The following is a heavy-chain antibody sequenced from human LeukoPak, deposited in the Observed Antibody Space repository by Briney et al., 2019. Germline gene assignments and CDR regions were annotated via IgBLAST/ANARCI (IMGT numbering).Heavy chain of an antibody. J-gene: IGHJ6*03. CDR2: IYYSGST. V-gene: IGHV4-59*01. CDR3: AREGVSAYYYYMDV. Sequence: PSETLSLTCTGSGGSISSYYWSWIRQPPCKGLEGMGYIYYSGSTNYNPSLKSRVHISVDTSKNQFSLKLSSVTAADTAVYYCAREGVSAYYYYMDVWGKGTTVTVSS. D-gene: IGHD3-10*01. CDR1: GGSISSYY.